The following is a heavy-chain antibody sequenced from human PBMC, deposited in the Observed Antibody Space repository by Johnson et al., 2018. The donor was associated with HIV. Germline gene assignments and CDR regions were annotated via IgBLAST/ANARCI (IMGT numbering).Heavy chain of an antibody. D-gene: IGHD3-22*01. Sequence: VQLVESGGGLVQPGGSLRLSCATSGFTFSNAWMSWVRQAPGKGLEWVGRIKSTTDGGTTDYAAPVKGRFTISRDDSNNTLFLQMNSLKTEDTAVYFCTSDWRLTGIVHAFDIWGQGTMVTVSS. J-gene: IGHJ3*02. CDR2: IKSTTDGGTT. CDR3: TSDWRLTGIVHAFDI. V-gene: IGHV3-15*01. CDR1: GFTFSNAW.